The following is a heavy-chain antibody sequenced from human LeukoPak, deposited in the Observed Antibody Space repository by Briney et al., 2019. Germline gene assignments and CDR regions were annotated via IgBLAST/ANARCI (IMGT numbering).Heavy chain of an antibody. Sequence: GGSLRLSCAASEFTFDDYAMHWVRQAPGKGLEWVSLISGDGGSTYYADSVKGRFTISRDNSKDSLYLQMNSLRTEDTALYYCAQGDLGYPVCWGQGTLVTVSS. D-gene: IGHD3-16*01. CDR2: ISGDGGST. CDR1: EFTFDDYA. J-gene: IGHJ4*02. V-gene: IGHV3-43*02. CDR3: AQGDLGYPVC.